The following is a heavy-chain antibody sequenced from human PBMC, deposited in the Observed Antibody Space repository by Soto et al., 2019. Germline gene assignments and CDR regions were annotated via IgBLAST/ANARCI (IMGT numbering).Heavy chain of an antibody. CDR2: IGASGAGT. CDR1: GLTFGGIA. D-gene: IGHD2-2*01. CDR3: ARVNCDSTSCHHWFDP. V-gene: IGHV3-23*01. J-gene: IGHJ5*02. Sequence: GGSRGPPGPALGLTFGGIALSGFRKAQGKGLEWVSGIGASGAGTYYADSVKGRFTITRDTSASAAYMELSSLRSGDTAVYYCARVNCDSTSCHHWFDPWGQGTLVTVSS.